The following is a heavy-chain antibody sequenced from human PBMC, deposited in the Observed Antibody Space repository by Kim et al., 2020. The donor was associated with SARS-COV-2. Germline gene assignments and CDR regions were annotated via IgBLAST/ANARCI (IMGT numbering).Heavy chain of an antibody. CDR2: ISYDGSNK. V-gene: IGHV3-33*05. CDR1: GFTFSSYG. D-gene: IGHD3-10*01. J-gene: IGHJ6*02. Sequence: GGSLRLSCAASGFTFSSYGMHWVRQAPGKGLEWVAVISYDGSNKYYADSVKGRFTISRDNSKNTLYLQMNSLRAEDTAVYYCARGPVLLWFGAHYYYGMDVWGQGTTVTVSS. CDR3: ARGPVLLWFGAHYYYGMDV.